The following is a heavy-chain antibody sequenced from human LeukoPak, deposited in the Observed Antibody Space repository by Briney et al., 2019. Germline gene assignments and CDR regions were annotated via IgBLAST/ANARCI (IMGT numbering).Heavy chain of an antibody. Sequence: SVKVSCKASGGTFSSYAISWVRQAPGQGLEWMGGIIPIFGTANYAQKFQGRVTITADESTSTAYMELSSLRSEDTAVYYCAGVRPGALAYGYWGQGTLVTVSS. CDR2: IIPIFGTA. J-gene: IGHJ4*02. CDR1: GGTFSSYA. D-gene: IGHD3-10*01. CDR3: AGVRPGALAYGY. V-gene: IGHV1-69*13.